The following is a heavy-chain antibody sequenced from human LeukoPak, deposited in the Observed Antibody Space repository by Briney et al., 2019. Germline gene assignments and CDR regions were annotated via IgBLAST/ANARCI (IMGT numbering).Heavy chain of an antibody. CDR3: ARDPLAITSN. Sequence: GGSLRLSCAASGFTVSSNYMSWVRQAPGKGVEWVSVIYSGGSTYYADSVKGRFTISRDNSKNTLYLQMNSLRAEDTAVYYCARDPLAITSNWGQGTLVTVSS. CDR1: GFTVSSNY. D-gene: IGHD3-10*01. CDR2: IYSGGST. V-gene: IGHV3-53*01. J-gene: IGHJ4*02.